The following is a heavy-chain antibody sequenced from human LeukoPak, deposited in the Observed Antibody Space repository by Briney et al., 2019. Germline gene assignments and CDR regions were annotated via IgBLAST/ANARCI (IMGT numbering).Heavy chain of an antibody. V-gene: IGHV4-61*02. J-gene: IGHJ4*02. CDR2: IYTSGST. Sequence: SETLSLTCTVSGGSISSGSYYWSWIRQPAGKGLEWIGRIYTSGSTNYNPSLKSRVTISVDTSKNQFSLKLSSVTAADTAVYYCARGDGIAARLSFFDYWGQGTLVTVSS. CDR1: GGSISSGSYY. D-gene: IGHD6-6*01. CDR3: ARGDGIAARLSFFDY.